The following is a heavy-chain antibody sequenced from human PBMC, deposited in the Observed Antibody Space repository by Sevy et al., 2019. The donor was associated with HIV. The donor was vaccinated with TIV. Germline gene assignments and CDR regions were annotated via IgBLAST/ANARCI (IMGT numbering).Heavy chain of an antibody. Sequence: GGSLRLSCAASGFTFSSYIMNWVRQAPGKGLEWVSSISSSSSYIYYADSVKGRFTISRDNAKNSLYLQMNSLRAEDTAVYYCAREAIVVVPAAILGYYYGMDVWGQGTTVTVSS. V-gene: IGHV3-21*01. J-gene: IGHJ6*02. CDR3: AREAIVVVPAAILGYYYGMDV. CDR1: GFTFSSYI. CDR2: ISSSSSYI. D-gene: IGHD2-2*02.